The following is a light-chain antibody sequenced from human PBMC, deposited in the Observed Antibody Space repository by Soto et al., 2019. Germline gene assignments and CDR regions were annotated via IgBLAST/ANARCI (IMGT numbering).Light chain of an antibody. Sequence: IQLTQSPSSLSASVGDRVNITCRASQDISTYLAWYQQHPGRAPKLLVFLASTLESGVPSRFSGSGSGTDFTLTISSLQPDDFATYYCQRLDSDPPWTFGQGTKVDIK. J-gene: IGKJ1*01. CDR3: QRLDSDPPWT. CDR2: LAS. V-gene: IGKV1-9*01. CDR1: QDISTY.